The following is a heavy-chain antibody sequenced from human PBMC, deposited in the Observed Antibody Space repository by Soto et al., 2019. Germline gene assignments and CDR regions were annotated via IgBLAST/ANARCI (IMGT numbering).Heavy chain of an antibody. CDR3: ARDMGIAAADPGGYYMDV. D-gene: IGHD6-13*01. Sequence: PGGSLRLSCAASGFTVSSNYMSWVRQAPGKGLERVSVIYSGGSTYYADSVKGRFTISRHNSKNTLYLQMNSLRAEDTAVYYCARDMGIAAADPGGYYMDVWGKGTTVTVSS. J-gene: IGHJ6*03. CDR2: IYSGGST. V-gene: IGHV3-53*04. CDR1: GFTVSSNY.